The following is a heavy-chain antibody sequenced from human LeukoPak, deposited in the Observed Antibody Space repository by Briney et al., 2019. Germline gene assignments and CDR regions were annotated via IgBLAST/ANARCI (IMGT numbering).Heavy chain of an antibody. CDR2: INHSGST. J-gene: IGHJ4*02. Sequence: SETLSLTCAVYGGSFSGYYWSWIRQPPGKWLEWIGEINHSGSTNYNPSLKSRVTISVDTSKNQFSLKLSSVTAADTAVYYCARELRWYSYGSYFDYWGQGTLVTVSS. D-gene: IGHD5-18*01. CDR1: GGSFSGYY. CDR3: ARELRWYSYGSYFDY. V-gene: IGHV4-34*01.